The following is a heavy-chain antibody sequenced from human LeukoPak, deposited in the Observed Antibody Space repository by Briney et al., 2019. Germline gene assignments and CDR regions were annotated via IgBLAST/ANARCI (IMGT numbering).Heavy chain of an antibody. Sequence: PGGSLRLSCAASGFTFSSYAMSWVRQAPGKGLEWVSAISGSGGSTYYADSVKGRFTISRDNSKNTLYLQMNSLRAEDTAVYYCAIHGDDQLLYQTNYYYYMDVWGKGTTVTVSS. J-gene: IGHJ6*03. CDR1: GFTFSSYA. CDR2: ISGSGGST. CDR3: AIHGDDQLLYQTNYYYYMDV. D-gene: IGHD2-2*02. V-gene: IGHV3-23*01.